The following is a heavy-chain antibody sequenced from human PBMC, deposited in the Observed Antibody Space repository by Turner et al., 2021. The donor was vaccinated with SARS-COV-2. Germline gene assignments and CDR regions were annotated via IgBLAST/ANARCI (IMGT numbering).Heavy chain of an antibody. Sequence: QVQLVESGGGVVQPGRSLRLSCAASGFTFSRYGMHWVRQAPGKGLEWVAVISYDGSQKYYADSVKGRFTISRDNSKNMVYLQMNSLRAEDTAVYYCARLDDSGHWGAFDIWGQGTMVTVSS. CDR2: ISYDGSQK. D-gene: IGHD3-22*01. V-gene: IGHV3-30*03. CDR3: ARLDDSGHWGAFDI. CDR1: GFTFSRYG. J-gene: IGHJ3*02.